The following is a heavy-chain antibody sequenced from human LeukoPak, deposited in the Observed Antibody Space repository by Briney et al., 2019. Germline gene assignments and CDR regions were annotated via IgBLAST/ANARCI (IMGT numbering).Heavy chain of an antibody. CDR3: ARAPDYGDYAAWYYYGMDV. D-gene: IGHD4-17*01. V-gene: IGHV3-53*01. CDR1: GFTVRSNY. CDR2: IYSAGNT. J-gene: IGHJ6*02. Sequence: PGGSLRLSCVASGFTVRSNYMNWVRQAPGKGLEWVSVIYSAGNTNYAGSVKGRFTISRDNFRNTLYLQMNSLRAEDTAVYYCARAPDYGDYAAWYYYGMDVWGQGTTVIVSS.